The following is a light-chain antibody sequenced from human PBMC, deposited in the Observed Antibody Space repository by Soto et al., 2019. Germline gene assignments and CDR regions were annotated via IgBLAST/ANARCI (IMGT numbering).Light chain of an antibody. V-gene: IGKV3-11*01. CDR3: HQRQYWPPIT. CDR1: QSVGTN. CDR2: GAS. Sequence: EIVLTQSQATLSVSPLEGVTLXCRASQSVGTNLAWYQQKPGQAPRLLIYGASSRATGIPDRFSGSGSGTDFTLTISSLEPEDFAVYYCHQRQYWPPITFGQGTRLEIK. J-gene: IGKJ5*01.